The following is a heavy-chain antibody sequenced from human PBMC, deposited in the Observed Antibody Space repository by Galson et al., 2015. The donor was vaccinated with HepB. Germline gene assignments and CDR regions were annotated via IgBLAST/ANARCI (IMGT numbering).Heavy chain of an antibody. J-gene: IGHJ4*02. V-gene: IGHV1-2*04. Sequence: SVKVSCKASGYTFTGYYMHWVRQAPGQGLEWMGWINPNSGGTNYAQKFQGWVTMTRDTSISTAYMELSRLRSDDTAVYYCARAREHNDVDTAMVYFDYWGQGTLVTVSS. D-gene: IGHD5-18*01. CDR2: INPNSGGT. CDR3: ARAREHNDVDTAMVYFDY. CDR1: GYTFTGYY.